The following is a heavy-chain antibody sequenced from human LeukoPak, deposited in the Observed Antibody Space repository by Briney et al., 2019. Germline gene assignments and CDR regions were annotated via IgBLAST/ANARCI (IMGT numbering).Heavy chain of an antibody. CDR3: VKDAGTA. J-gene: IGHJ5*02. CDR1: GFTFSNNW. V-gene: IGHV3-7*01. CDR2: IKKDGSEK. Sequence: GGSLRLPCAASGFTFSNNWMSWVRQAPGKGLECVANIKKDGSEKYYINSVKGRFTISRNNAKNSLYLQMNSLRAEDTALYYCVKDAGTAWGQGTLVTVSS. D-gene: IGHD2-8*02.